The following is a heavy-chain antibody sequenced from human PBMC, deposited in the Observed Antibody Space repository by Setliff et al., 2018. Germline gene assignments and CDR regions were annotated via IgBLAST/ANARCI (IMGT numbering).Heavy chain of an antibody. CDR2: ISPYNGIT. D-gene: IGHD4-17*01. CDR1: GYTFTTFG. V-gene: IGHV1-18*01. CDR3: ARDVPLTTVTKNYFGP. Sequence: ASVKVSCKASGYTFTTFGVSWVRQVPGQGLEWLGWISPYNGITRYGQKFQGRVTLTSETTTGTVYMELRSLNSDDTAVYYCARDVPLTTVTKNYFGPWGQGTLVTVSS. J-gene: IGHJ5*02.